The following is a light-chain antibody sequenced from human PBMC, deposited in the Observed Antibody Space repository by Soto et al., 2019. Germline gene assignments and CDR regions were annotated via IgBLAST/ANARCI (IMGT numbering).Light chain of an antibody. V-gene: IGLV2-23*01. J-gene: IGLJ2*01. CDR3: CSYAGNYVI. CDR1: SSDVGSYNL. Sequence: QSALTQPASVSGSPGQSITISCTGTSSDVGSYNLVSWYQQHPGKAPKLIIYEDTKRPSGVSNRFSGSKSGNTASLTISGLKAEDEADYYCCSYAGNYVIFGGGTKVTVL. CDR2: EDT.